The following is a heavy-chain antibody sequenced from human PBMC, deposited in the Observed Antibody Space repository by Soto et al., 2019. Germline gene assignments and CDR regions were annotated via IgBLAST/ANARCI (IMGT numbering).Heavy chain of an antibody. CDR3: AIDDGWGWSRFVY. D-gene: IGHD3-16*01. CDR1: GFTFSSYW. J-gene: IGHJ4*01. V-gene: IGHV3-7*01. CDR2: MNQDGSQN. Sequence: GGSLRLSCAASGFTFSSYWMSWVRQAPGKGLEWVANMNQDGSQNFYVDSVKGRFTISRDNAKTSLYLQMNSLRDEDTAVYYCAIDDGWGWSRFVYWCRGTLVTVSA.